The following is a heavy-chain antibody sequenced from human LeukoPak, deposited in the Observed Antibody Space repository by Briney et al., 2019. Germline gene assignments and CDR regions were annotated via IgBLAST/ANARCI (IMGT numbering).Heavy chain of an antibody. CDR2: INHSGST. Sequence: GSLRLSCVFSGFTFSNYWMKWVRQPPGKGLEWIGEINHSGSTNYNPSLKSRVTISVDTSKNQFSLKLSSVTAADTAVYYCARAQQENCSGGSCYYRHWFDPWGQGTLVTVSS. D-gene: IGHD2-15*01. CDR3: ARAQQENCSGGSCYYRHWFDP. CDR1: GFTFSNYW. J-gene: IGHJ5*02. V-gene: IGHV4-34*01.